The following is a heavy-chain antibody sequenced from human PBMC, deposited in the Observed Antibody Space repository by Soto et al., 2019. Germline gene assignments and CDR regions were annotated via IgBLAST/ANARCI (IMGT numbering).Heavy chain of an antibody. V-gene: IGHV4-38-2*02. CDR1: GGSISSYY. D-gene: IGHD3-9*01. CDR2: IYHSGST. J-gene: IGHJ6*02. CDR3: ARDQGAYYDILTGYPPDYYYYGMDV. Sequence: SETLSLTCTVSGGSISSYYWSWIRQPPGKGLEWIGSIYHSGSTYYNPSLKSRVTISVDTSKNQFSLKLSSVTAADTAVYYCARDQGAYYDILTGYPPDYYYYGMDVWGQGTTVTVSS.